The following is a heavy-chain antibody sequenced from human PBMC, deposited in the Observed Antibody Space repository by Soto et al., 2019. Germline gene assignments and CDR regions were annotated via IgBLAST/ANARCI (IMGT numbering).Heavy chain of an antibody. CDR2: IIPIFGTA. J-gene: IGHJ6*02. V-gene: IGHV1-69*18. CDR3: ARTERNDDFWSSYPNYYYYGMDV. CDR1: GGTFSSYA. Sequence: QVQLVQSGAEVKKPGSSVKVSCKASGGTFSSYAISWVRQAPGQGLEWLGNIIPIFGTANYAQKFQGRVTITADEYTSTAYMELSSLRSEDTAVYYCARTERNDDFWSSYPNYYYYGMDVWGQGTTVTVSS. D-gene: IGHD3-3*01.